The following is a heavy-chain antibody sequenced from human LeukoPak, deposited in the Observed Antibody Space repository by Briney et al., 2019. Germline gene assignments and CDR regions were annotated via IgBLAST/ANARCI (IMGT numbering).Heavy chain of an antibody. CDR3: AKDGHSSGSSFDY. V-gene: IGHV3-23*01. Sequence: GGSLRLSCAASGFTFSSYAMSWVRQAPGEGLEWVSGISGSGGSTYYADSVKGRFTISRDNSKSTLYLQMNSLRAEDTAVYYCAKDGHSSGSSFDYWGQGTLVTVSS. CDR2: ISGSGGST. CDR1: GFTFSSYA. D-gene: IGHD6-19*01. J-gene: IGHJ4*02.